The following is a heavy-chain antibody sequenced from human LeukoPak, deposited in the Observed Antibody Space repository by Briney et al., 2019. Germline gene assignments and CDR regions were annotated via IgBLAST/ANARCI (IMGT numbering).Heavy chain of an antibody. D-gene: IGHD1-1*01. CDR2: VDHTGST. CDR1: DDSITMYY. Sequence: SETLSLTCTVSDDSITMYYWTWIRQPPGKGLEWIGYVDHTGSTNFNTSLNGRVSISRDTSKNLFSLRLRSVTAADTAVYFCARGRVSSSTWYSTYYYYFYMDVWGKGATVTVSS. V-gene: IGHV4-59*01. J-gene: IGHJ6*03. CDR3: ARGRVSSSTWYSTYYYYFYMDV.